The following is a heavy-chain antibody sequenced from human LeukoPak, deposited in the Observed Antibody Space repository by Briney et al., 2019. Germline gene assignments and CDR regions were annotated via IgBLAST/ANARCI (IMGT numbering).Heavy chain of an antibody. CDR1: GFTFSSYW. D-gene: IGHD6-19*01. Sequence: GSLRLSCAASGFTFSSYWMSWIRQPPGKGLEWIGEINHSGGTNYNPSLKSRVTISVDTSKNQFSLKLSSVTAADTAVYYCARLRQFYYYGMDVWGQGTTVTVSS. J-gene: IGHJ6*02. CDR3: ARLRQFYYYGMDV. V-gene: IGHV4-34*01. CDR2: INHSGGT.